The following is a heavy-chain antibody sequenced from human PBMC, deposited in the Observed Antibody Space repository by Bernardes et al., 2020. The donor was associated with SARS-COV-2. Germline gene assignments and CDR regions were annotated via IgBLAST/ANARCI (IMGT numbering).Heavy chain of an antibody. CDR2: ISGSGDGP. J-gene: IGHJ4*02. V-gene: IGHV3-23*01. CDR3: AKAHYDYIWGSYRYYNRDFDY. CDR1: GFTFPNSA. D-gene: IGHD3-16*02. Sequence: GRALRTSCAASGFTFPNSAMSWVRQAPGKGLAWVSSISGSGDGPYYADSVKGRFTISRDQSKNTLYLQMNSLRAEDAAVYYCAKAHYDYIWGSYRYYNRDFDYWGQGTLVTVSS.